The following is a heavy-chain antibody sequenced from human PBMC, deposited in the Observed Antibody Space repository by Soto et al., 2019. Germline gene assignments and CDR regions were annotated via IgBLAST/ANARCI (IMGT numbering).Heavy chain of an antibody. CDR3: ARGDRDYYDSSGHGWFDP. V-gene: IGHV1-8*01. CDR2: MNPNSGNT. J-gene: IGHJ5*02. D-gene: IGHD3-22*01. CDR1: GCTFTSYD. Sequence: ASVKVSCKASGCTFTSYDINWVRQATGQGLEWMGWMNPNSGNTGYAQKFQGRVTMTRNTSISTAYMELSSLRSEDTAVYYCARGDRDYYDSSGHGWFDPWGQGTLVTVSS.